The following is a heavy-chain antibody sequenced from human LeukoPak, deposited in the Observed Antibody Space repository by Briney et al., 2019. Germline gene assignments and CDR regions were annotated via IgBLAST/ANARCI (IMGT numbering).Heavy chain of an antibody. CDR1: GFSLSPSGVG. D-gene: IGHD6-13*01. V-gene: IGHV2-5*02. Sequence: SGPTLVNPTRTFRLTCTFSGFSLSPSGVGVDWIRQPPGKALEWFALIYGDDDKRYNPSLKSRLTITKDPSKNQVVLRMTNMDPVDTATYYCAHLGGGFSSDWYFQGFDYWGQGMLVTVSS. CDR3: AHLGGGFSSDWYFQGFDY. CDR2: IYGDDDK. J-gene: IGHJ4*02.